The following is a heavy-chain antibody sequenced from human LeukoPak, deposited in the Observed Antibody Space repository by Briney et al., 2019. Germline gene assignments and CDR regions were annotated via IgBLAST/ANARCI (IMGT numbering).Heavy chain of an antibody. Sequence: SETLSLTCTVSGGSISSYYWSWIRQPAGKGLEWIGRIYTSGSTNYNPSLKSRVTMSVDTSKNQFSLKLSSVTAADTAVYYCARSITMVRGASWSDAFDIWGQGTMVTVSS. V-gene: IGHV4-4*07. J-gene: IGHJ3*02. CDR2: IYTSGST. D-gene: IGHD3-10*01. CDR1: GGSISSYY. CDR3: ARSITMVRGASWSDAFDI.